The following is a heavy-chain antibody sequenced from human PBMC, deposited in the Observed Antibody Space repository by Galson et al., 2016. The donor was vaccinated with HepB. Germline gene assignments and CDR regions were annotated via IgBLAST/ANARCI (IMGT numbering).Heavy chain of an antibody. D-gene: IGHD4-11*01. CDR2: INGGNGNT. J-gene: IGHJ6*02. V-gene: IGHV1-3*01. Sequence: SVKVSCKASGYSFTSYIMHWVRQVPGQSLEWMGWINGGNGNTEYSQNFQGRVSITRDTSASTAYMEVSSLRSEDTAVYYCAAGLQFYLYYGMDVWGQGTTVIVSS. CDR3: AAGLQFYLYYGMDV. CDR1: GYSFTSYI.